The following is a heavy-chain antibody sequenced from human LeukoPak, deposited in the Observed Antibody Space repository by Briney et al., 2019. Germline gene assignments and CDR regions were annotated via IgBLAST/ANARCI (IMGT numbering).Heavy chain of an antibody. J-gene: IGHJ4*02. V-gene: IGHV1-2*02. Sequence: ASVKVSCKASGYTFTSYGIIWVRQAPGQGLEWMGWINPNSVGTNYAQKFQGRVTMTRDTSISTAYMELSRLRSDDTAVYYCARDERYCSGGSCYPTFPIDYWGQGTLVTVSS. CDR3: ARDERYCSGGSCYPTFPIDY. CDR1: GYTFTSYG. CDR2: INPNSVGT. D-gene: IGHD2-15*01.